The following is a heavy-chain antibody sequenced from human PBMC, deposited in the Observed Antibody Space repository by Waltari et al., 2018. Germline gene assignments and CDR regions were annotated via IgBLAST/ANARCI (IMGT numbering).Heavy chain of an antibody. J-gene: IGHJ4*02. D-gene: IGHD3-22*01. V-gene: IGHV3-23*01. CDR3: ARHLYSIDYLELDN. Sequence: EGHLLESGGGLVQPGGSLRLSCVASGFTFINYAMSWVRQAPGKGLGWVSGISDSGVFKKYADSVKGRFTVSRDNSKNTLYLQLNSLRAEDTAVYYCARHLYSIDYLELDNWGQGTLVTVSS. CDR2: ISDSGVFK. CDR1: GFTFINYA.